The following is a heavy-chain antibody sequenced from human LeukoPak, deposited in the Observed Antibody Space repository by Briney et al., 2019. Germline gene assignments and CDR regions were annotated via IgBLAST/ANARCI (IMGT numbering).Heavy chain of an antibody. J-gene: IGHJ6*02. V-gene: IGHV3-30*18. D-gene: IGHD2-21*01. CDR3: AKDTIAYPTRGMDV. CDR1: GFTFSSYG. Sequence: GRSLRLSCAASGFTFSSYGMHWVRQAPGKGLEWVAVISYDGSNKYYADSVKGRFTISRDNSKNTLYLQMNSLRAEDTAVYYCAKDTIAYPTRGMDVWGQGTTVTVSS. CDR2: ISYDGSNK.